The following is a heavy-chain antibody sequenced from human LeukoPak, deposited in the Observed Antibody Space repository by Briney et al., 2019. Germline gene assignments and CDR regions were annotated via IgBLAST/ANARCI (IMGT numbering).Heavy chain of an antibody. Sequence: PGGSLRLSCAASGLTFSSYAMSWVRQAPGKGLEWVSAISGSGGSTYYADSVKGRFTISRDNSKNTLYLQMNSLRAEDTAVYYCAKSLLLWFGEPLDYWGQGTLVTVSS. CDR2: ISGSGGST. CDR3: AKSLLLWFGEPLDY. D-gene: IGHD3-10*01. J-gene: IGHJ4*02. CDR1: GLTFSSYA. V-gene: IGHV3-23*01.